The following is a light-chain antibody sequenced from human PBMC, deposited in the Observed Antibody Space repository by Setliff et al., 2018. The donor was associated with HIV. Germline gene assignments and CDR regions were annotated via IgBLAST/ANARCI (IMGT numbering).Light chain of an antibody. V-gene: IGLV2-14*01. CDR3: SSYATSSTLDV. Sequence: QSVLTQPASVSGSPGQSITISCTGTSSDVGGYKYVYWYQQYPGKAPKLMIYEVSNRPSGVSNRFSGSKSGNTASLTISGLQAEDEADYYCSSYATSSTLDVFGTGTKVTVL. CDR1: SSDVGGYKY. J-gene: IGLJ1*01. CDR2: EVS.